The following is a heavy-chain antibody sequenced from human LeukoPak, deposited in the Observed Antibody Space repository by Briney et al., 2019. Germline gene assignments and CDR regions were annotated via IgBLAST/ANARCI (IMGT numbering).Heavy chain of an antibody. V-gene: IGHV4-4*02. J-gene: IGHJ3*02. D-gene: IGHD3-10*01. Sequence: PSETLSLTCAVSGGSISSTNWWSWVRQPPGKGLEWIGEIYRSGTTNYKPSLKSRVTISLDKSRNQFSLKLNSVTAADTAVYYCAKSNGYGLVDIWGQGTMVTVSS. CDR1: GGSISSTNW. CDR3: AKSNGYGLVDI. CDR2: IYRSGTT.